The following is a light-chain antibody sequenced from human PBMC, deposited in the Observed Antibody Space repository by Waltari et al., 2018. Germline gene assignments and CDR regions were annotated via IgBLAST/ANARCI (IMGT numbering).Light chain of an antibody. CDR1: SSNIGSNT. CDR2: SNN. J-gene: IGLJ3*02. V-gene: IGLV1-44*01. CDR3: AAWDDSLNGYWV. Sequence: QSVLTQPPLASGTPGQRVTISCSGVSSNIGSNTVNWYQQLPGTAPKLLIYSNNQRPSGVPDRFSGSKSGTSASLAISGLQSEDEADYYCAAWDDSLNGYWVFGGGTKLTVL.